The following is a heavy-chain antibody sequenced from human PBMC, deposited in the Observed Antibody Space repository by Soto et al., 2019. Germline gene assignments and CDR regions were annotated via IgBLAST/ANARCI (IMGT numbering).Heavy chain of an antibody. CDR2: ILYTGST. J-gene: IGHJ4*02. D-gene: IGHD3-9*01. CDR3: ARAFYDILTDSFNYFDY. CDR1: GGSISRGDYY. Sequence: KTSETLSLTCTVSGGSISRGDYYWSWIRQPPGKGLEWIGYILYTGSTFYNPSLKSRLIISVDRSKAQFSLKLSSVTAADTAVYYCARAFYDILTDSFNYFDYWGQGTLVTVSS. V-gene: IGHV4-30-4*01.